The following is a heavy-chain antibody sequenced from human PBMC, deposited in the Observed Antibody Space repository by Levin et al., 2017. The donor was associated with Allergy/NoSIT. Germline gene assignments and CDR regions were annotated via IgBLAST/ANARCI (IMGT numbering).Heavy chain of an antibody. CDR3: ARGGPPNYDYNWGSYRDGYFDY. CDR2: IRNKAHGGTT. V-gene: IGHV3-49*04. J-gene: IGHJ4*02. D-gene: IGHD3-16*02. CDR1: GFTFGDYA. Sequence: PGGSLRLSCTGSGFTFGDYAMSWVRQAPGKGLEWVGFIRNKAHGGTTEYAASVKGRLTIPRDDSKSIAYLQMNSLKTQDTAVYVCARGGPPNYDYNWGSYRDGYFDYWGQGALVTVSS.